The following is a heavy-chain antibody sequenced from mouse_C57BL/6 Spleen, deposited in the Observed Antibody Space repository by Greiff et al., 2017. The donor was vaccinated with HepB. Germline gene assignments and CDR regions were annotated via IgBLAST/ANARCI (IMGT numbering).Heavy chain of an antibody. CDR3: ARHDSKDY. CDR2: ISNGGGST. D-gene: IGHD1-3*01. CDR1: GFTFSDYY. V-gene: IGHV5-12*01. Sequence: EVKLMESGGGLVQPGGSLKLSCAASGFTFSDYYMYWVRQTPEKRLEWVAYISNGGGSTYYPDTVKGRFTISRDNAKNTLYLQMSRLKSEDTAMYYCARHDSKDYWGQGTSVTVSS. J-gene: IGHJ4*01.